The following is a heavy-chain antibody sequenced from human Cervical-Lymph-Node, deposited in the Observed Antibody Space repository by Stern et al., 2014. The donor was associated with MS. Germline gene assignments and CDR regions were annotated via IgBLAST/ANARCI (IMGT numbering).Heavy chain of an antibody. CDR2: TFSSGNT. CDR1: GGSIHNHY. CDR3: ARSGFFMDV. Sequence: QVQLQQSGPGLVKPSETLSLTCTVSGGSIHNHYWSWIRQPPGKGLEWIGHTFSSGNTNYNPSFNSRVTISIDTSKNHFSLRLTSFTAADAAVYYCARSGFFMDVWGQGTTVTVSS. J-gene: IGHJ6*02. V-gene: IGHV4-59*11. D-gene: IGHD5-12*01.